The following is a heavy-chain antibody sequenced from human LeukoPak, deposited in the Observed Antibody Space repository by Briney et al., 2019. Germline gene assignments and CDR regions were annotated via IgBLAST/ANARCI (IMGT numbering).Heavy chain of an antibody. V-gene: IGHV3-74*01. Sequence: GGSLRLSCAASGFTFSSYWMHWVRQAPGKGLVWVSRINGDGSSTSYADSVKGRFTISRDNAKNTLYLQMNSLRAEDTAVYYCAGVRVTTTLIDYWGQGTLVTVSS. CDR2: INGDGSST. CDR3: AGVRVTTTLIDY. J-gene: IGHJ4*02. D-gene: IGHD4-17*01. CDR1: GFTFSSYW.